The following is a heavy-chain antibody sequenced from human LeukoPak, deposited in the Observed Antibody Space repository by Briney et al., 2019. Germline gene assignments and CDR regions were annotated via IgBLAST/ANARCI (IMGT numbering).Heavy chain of an antibody. CDR2: IDPSDSDT. CDR3: ARQTAMGRSGDY. CDR1: GYIFTSYW. D-gene: IGHD5-18*01. V-gene: IGHV5-51*01. J-gene: IGHJ4*02. Sequence: GESLKISCKASGYIFTSYWIGWVRQMPGKGLEWMGIIDPSDSDTRYTPSFQGQVTISADKSLSTAYLLWNSLQASDTAMYYCARQTAMGRSGDYWGQGTLVTVSS.